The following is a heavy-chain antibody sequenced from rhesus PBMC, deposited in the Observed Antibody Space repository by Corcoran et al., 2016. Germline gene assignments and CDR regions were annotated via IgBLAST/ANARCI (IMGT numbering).Heavy chain of an antibody. Sequence: EVQLVESGGGLVQPGGSLRLSCAASGFTFSNYWMSWVRQAPGEGLDWVGRIKNKADGGTASYAESVKGRFTISRDDSKNTLYLQMNSLKTEDTAVYYCARDGEGQPGYVDYWGQGVLVTVSS. CDR1: GFTFSNYW. CDR2: IKNKADGGTA. J-gene: IGHJ4*01. V-gene: IGHV3-16*01. D-gene: IGHD1-1*01. CDR3: ARDGEGQPGYVDY.